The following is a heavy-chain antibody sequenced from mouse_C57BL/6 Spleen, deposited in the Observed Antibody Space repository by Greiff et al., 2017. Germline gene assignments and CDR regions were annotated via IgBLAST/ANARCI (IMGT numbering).Heavy chain of an antibody. CDR2: ISSGGDYI. CDR3: TRDDYYGSSYDY. Sequence: EVKLEESGEGLVKPGGSLKLSCAASGFTFSSYAMSWVRQTPEKRLEWVAYISSGGDYIYYADTVKGRFTISRDNARNTLYLQMSSLKSEDTAMYYCTRDDYYGSSYDYWGQGTLVTVSA. D-gene: IGHD1-1*01. CDR1: GFTFSSYA. V-gene: IGHV5-9-1*02. J-gene: IGHJ3*01.